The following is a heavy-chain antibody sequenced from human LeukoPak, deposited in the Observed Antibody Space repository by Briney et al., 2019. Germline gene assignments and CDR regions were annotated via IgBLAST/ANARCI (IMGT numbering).Heavy chain of an antibody. V-gene: IGHV4-59*01. Sequence: SETLSLTCTVSGGSISSYYWTWIRQAPGKGLEWIGNVYYTGSTSYNPSLKSRVTISVDASKNHFSLRLTSVTAADTAVYYCARYLRSGLDYWGQGTLVTVSS. CDR2: VYYTGST. J-gene: IGHJ4*02. CDR3: ARYLRSGLDY. CDR1: GGSISSYY. D-gene: IGHD3-3*01.